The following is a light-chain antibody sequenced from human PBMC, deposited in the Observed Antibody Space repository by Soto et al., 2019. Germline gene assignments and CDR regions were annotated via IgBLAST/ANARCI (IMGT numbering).Light chain of an antibody. CDR1: ALAKQY. J-gene: IGLJ2*01. Sequence: SYELTQPPSVSVSPGQTARITCSGDALAKQYAYWYQQRPGQAPVLVIYKDSERPSGIPERFSGSSSGTTVTLTISGVQAEDEADYYCQSTDSSGIVVFGGGTRVTVL. CDR3: QSTDSSGIVV. V-gene: IGLV3-25*03. CDR2: KDS.